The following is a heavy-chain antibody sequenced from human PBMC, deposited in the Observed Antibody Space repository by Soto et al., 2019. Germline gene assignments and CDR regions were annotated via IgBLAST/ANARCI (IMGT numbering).Heavy chain of an antibody. V-gene: IGHV4-34*01. Sequence: SETLALTCAVSGGCSSDYYWKWIRQPPGQGLEWIGEINHSGNTNYNPSLKSRLTISVDTSKNQFSLHLSSVTAADTAVYYCAGPAAVGLYWSQGTLVTVSS. J-gene: IGHJ4*02. CDR3: AGPAAVGLY. CDR1: GGCSSDYY. D-gene: IGHD2-2*01. CDR2: INHSGNT.